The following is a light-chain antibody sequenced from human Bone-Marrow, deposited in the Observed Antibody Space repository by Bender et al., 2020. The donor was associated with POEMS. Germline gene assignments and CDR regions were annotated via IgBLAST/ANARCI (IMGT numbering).Light chain of an antibody. V-gene: IGLV2-8*01. J-gene: IGLJ1*01. CDR3: SSYAGSNREV. Sequence: QSALTQPPSASGSPGQSVTISCTGTSSVVGGYNYVSWYQQHPGKAPKLIIYGVSKRPSGVPDRFSGSKSGNTASLTVSGLQADDEADYYCSSYAGSNREVFGTGTKVTVL. CDR1: SSVVGGYNY. CDR2: GVS.